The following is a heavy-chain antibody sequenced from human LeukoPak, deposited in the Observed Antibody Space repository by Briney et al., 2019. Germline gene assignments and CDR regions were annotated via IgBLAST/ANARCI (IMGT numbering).Heavy chain of an antibody. CDR1: GFIFNNCD. CDR2: ISRDGKRQ. D-gene: IGHD2-21*02. J-gene: IGHJ4*02. CDR3: ARDRLNRAYCGNDCYSAAFDY. Sequence: GGSLRLSCATSGFIFNNCDPHWVRQAPDKGLEWLATISRDGKRQFYTDSVKGRFTISRDDSRNTLYLQMNSLRPEDTAVYYCARDRLNRAYCGNDCYSAAFDYWGQGTLVTVSS. V-gene: IGHV3-30*03.